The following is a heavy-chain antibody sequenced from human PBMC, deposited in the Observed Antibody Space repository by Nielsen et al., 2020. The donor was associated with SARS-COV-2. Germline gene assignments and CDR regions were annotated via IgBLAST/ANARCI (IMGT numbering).Heavy chain of an antibody. Sequence: GGSLRLSCAASGFTFSIYSMNWVRQAPGKGLEWVSGISWNSGSIGYADSVKGRFTISRDNAKNSLYLQMNSLRAEDTALYYCATQAGYFDYWGQGTLVTVSS. D-gene: IGHD6-19*01. CDR2: ISWNSGSI. V-gene: IGHV3-9*01. CDR3: ATQAGYFDY. CDR1: GFTFSIYS. J-gene: IGHJ4*02.